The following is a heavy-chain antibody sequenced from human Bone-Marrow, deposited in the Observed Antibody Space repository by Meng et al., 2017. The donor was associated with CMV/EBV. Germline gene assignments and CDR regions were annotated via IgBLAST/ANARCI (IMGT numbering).Heavy chain of an antibody. D-gene: IGHD3-3*01. CDR2: ISSSGSTI. CDR3: ARRSYDFWSGYDYYYYGMDV. CDR1: GFTFSSYE. V-gene: IGHV3-48*03. Sequence: GESLKISCAASGFTFSSYEMNWVRQAPGKGLEWVPYISSSGSTIYYADSVKGRFTISRDNAKNSLYLQMNSLRAEDTAVYYCARRSYDFWSGYDYYYYGMDVWGQGTTVTVSS. J-gene: IGHJ6*02.